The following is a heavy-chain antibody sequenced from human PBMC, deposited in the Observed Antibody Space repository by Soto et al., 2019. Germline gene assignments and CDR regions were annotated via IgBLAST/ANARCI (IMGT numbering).Heavy chain of an antibody. V-gene: IGHV5-51*03. CDR2: IYPGDSDT. D-gene: IGHD6-13*01. J-gene: IGHJ6*02. CDR3: ARVRAVAGSHVDYYFYTMDV. Sequence: EVQLVQSGAEVKKSGESLKISCKGSGNSFTGYWIGWVRQMPGKGLEWMGIIYPGDSDTRYSPSFQGQVTISADKSISTAYLHWSSLKASDTAVYYCARVRAVAGSHVDYYFYTMDVWGQGTTVTVSS. CDR1: GNSFTGYW.